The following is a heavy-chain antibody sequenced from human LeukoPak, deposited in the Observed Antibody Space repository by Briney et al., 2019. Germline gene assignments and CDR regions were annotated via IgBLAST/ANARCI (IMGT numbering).Heavy chain of an antibody. CDR3: AKERSGRYNWNDGGY. J-gene: IGHJ4*02. CDR2: ISGSGGST. V-gene: IGHV3-23*01. Sequence: PGGSPRLSCAASGFTFSSYAMSWVRQAPGKGLEWVSAISGSGGSTYYADSVKGRFTISRDNSKNTLYLQMNSLRAEDTAVYYCAKERSGRYNWNDGGYWGQGTLVTVSS. CDR1: GFTFSSYA. D-gene: IGHD1-20*01.